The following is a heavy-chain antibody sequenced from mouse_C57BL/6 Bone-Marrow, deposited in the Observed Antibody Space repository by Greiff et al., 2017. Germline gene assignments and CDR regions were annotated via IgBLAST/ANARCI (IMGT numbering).Heavy chain of an antibody. V-gene: IGHV1-50*01. D-gene: IGHD4-1*01. J-gene: IGHJ2*01. CDR2: IDPSDSYT. CDR3: ARRRGANWDDY. Sequence: VQLQQPGAELVKPGASVKLSCKASGYTFTSYWMQWVKQRPGQGLEWIGEIDPSDSYTNYNQKFKGKATLTVDTSSSTAYMQLSSLTSEDSAVYYCARRRGANWDDYWGQGTTLTVSS. CDR1: GYTFTSYW.